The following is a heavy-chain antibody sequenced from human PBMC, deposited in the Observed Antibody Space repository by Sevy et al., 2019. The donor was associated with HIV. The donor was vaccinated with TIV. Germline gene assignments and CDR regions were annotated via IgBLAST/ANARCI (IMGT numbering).Heavy chain of an antibody. V-gene: IGHV3-30-3*01. Sequence: GGSLRLSCAASGFTFSSYAMHWVSPAPGKGLEWVAVISYDGTNTYYADSEKGRITITRENSKNTLYQQMNIKTAEATAVYSGALERLSSDGAEYFENWGQGTLVTVSS. J-gene: IGHJ1*01. D-gene: IGHD1-1*01. CDR3: ALERLSSDGAEYFEN. CDR1: GFTFSSYA. CDR2: ISYDGTNT.